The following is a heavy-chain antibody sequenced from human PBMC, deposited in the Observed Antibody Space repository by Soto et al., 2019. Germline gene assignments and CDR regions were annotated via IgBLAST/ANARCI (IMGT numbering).Heavy chain of an antibody. V-gene: IGHV1-69*06. D-gene: IGHD6-13*01. Sequence: QVQLEQSGSEVKKSGSSVKVSCKASGYSFSSHAITWVRQAPGQGLEWMGGIIPVFGTPSYAQKFQGRVTISADKSTNTSYPEVRSLRSADTAVYYCARGGALSTSWYWGDGLDSWGQGTQVTVSS. J-gene: IGHJ4*02. CDR3: ARGGALSTSWYWGDGLDS. CDR2: IIPVFGTP. CDR1: GYSFSSHA.